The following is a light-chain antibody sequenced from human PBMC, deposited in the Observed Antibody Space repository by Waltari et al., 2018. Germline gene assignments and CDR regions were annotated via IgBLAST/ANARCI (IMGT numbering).Light chain of an antibody. CDR2: YAS. CDR3: HQSNGLPRT. Sequence: EIVLTQSPDFQSVTPKEKVTITCRASQSIGTSVHWYKQKPDQSPKLIIKYASQSISGVPSRFSGSGSGTGFTLSINSLEAEDAAVYYCHQSNGLPRTFGQGTKVEIK. V-gene: IGKV6D-21*02. CDR1: QSIGTS. J-gene: IGKJ1*01.